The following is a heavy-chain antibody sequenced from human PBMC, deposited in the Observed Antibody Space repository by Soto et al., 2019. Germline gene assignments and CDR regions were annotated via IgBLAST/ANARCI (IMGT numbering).Heavy chain of an antibody. J-gene: IGHJ4*02. CDR2: ISYDGSNK. V-gene: IGHV3-30*04. CDR1: GFTFSSYA. CDR3: AKDLDGLYYYGLDY. D-gene: IGHD3-10*01. Sequence: GGSLRLSCAASGFTFSSYAMHWVRQAPGKGLEWVAVISYDGSNKYYADSVKGRFTISRDNSKNTLYLQMNSLRAEDTAVYYCAKDLDGLYYYGLDYWGQGTLVTVSS.